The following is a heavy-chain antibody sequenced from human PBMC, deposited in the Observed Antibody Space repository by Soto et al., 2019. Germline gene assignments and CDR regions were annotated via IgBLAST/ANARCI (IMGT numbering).Heavy chain of an antibody. V-gene: IGHV3-53*02. Sequence: EVQLVETGGGLIQPGGSLRLSCAASGFTVSSNYMSWVRQAPGKGLEWVSVIYSGGSTYYADSVKGRFTNSRDNSKNTLYLQMNSLRAEDTAVYYCAREVRSSSPYYDMDVWGQGTTVTVSS. D-gene: IGHD6-6*01. CDR1: GFTVSSNY. J-gene: IGHJ6*02. CDR3: AREVRSSSPYYDMDV. CDR2: IYSGGST.